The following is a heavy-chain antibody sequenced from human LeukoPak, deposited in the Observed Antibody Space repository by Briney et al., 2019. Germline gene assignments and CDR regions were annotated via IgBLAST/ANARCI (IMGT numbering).Heavy chain of an antibody. J-gene: IGHJ4*02. CDR1: GGSFSGYY. D-gene: IGHD4-23*01. Sequence: PSETLSLTCAVYGGSFSGYYWSWIRQPPGKGLEWIGEINHSGSTNYNPSLKSRVTISVDTSKNQFPLKLSSVTAADTAVYYCARARGYYGGLANYWGQGTLVTVSS. V-gene: IGHV4-34*01. CDR2: INHSGST. CDR3: ARARGYYGGLANY.